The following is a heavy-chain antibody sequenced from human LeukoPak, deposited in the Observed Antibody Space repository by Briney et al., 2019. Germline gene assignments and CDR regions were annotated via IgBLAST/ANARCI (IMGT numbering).Heavy chain of an antibody. CDR2: ISSSSSYI. D-gene: IGHD5-12*01. CDR1: GFTFSSYS. V-gene: IGHV3-21*01. CDR3: ARDRYSGYGAFDY. Sequence: GGSLKLSCAASGFTFSSYSMNWVRQAPGKGLEWVSSISSSSSYIYYADSVKGRFTISRDNAKNSLYLQMNSLRAEDTAVYYCARDRYSGYGAFDYWGQGTLVTVSS. J-gene: IGHJ4*02.